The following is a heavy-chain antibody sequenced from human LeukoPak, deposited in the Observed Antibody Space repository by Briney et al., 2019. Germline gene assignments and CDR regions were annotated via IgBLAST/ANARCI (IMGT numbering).Heavy chain of an antibody. CDR3: AKNDGSGYFDY. V-gene: IGHV3-33*06. CDR2: IWYDGSNK. J-gene: IGHJ4*02. Sequence: GGSLRLSCAASGFTFSSYGMHWVRQAPGKGLEWVAVIWYDGSNKYYADSVKGRFTISRDNSKNTLYLQMNSLRAEDTAVYYCAKNDGSGYFDYWGQGTPVTVSS. CDR1: GFTFSSYG. D-gene: IGHD3-22*01.